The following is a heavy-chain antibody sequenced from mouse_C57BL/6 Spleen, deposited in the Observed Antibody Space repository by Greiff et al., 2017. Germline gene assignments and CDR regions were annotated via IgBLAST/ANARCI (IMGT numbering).Heavy chain of an antibody. CDR3: ARRDYGSSYDAMDY. CDR1: GYAFSSSW. CDR2: IYPGDGDT. J-gene: IGHJ4*01. D-gene: IGHD1-1*01. V-gene: IGHV1-82*01. Sequence: QVQLQQSGPELVTPGASVKISCKASGYAFSSSWLNWVKQRPGQGLEWIGRIYPGDGDTNYNGKFKGKATLTADKSSSTAYMQLSSLTSEDSAVYFCARRDYGSSYDAMDYWGQGTSVTVSS.